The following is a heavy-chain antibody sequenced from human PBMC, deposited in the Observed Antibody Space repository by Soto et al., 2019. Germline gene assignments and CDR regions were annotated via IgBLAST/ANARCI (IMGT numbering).Heavy chain of an antibody. Sequence: TLSLTGTVSGDSIRIVSYWGWIRQPPGKGLEWIGSIYRTGNTYYNPSLNSQVTISVDTSKNQFSLKLSSVTAADTGVYYCARDLPPVDYWGQGTLVTVSS. CDR3: ARDLPPVDY. J-gene: IGHJ4*02. V-gene: IGHV4-38-2*02. CDR2: IYRTGNT. CDR1: GDSIRIVSY.